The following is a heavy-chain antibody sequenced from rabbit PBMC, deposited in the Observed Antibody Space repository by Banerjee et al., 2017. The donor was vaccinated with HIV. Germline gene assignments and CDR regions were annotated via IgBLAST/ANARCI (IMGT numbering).Heavy chain of an antibody. CDR2: IYTGTSGST. D-gene: IGHD4-1*01. Sequence: QEQLEESGGDLVKPEGSLTITCTASGFSFSNKYVMCWVRQAPGKGLELIACIYTGTSGSTYYANWAKGRFTISKTSSTTVTLQMTSLTAADTASYFCARDLAGVIGWNFNLWGPGTLVTVS. CDR1: GFSFSNKYV. J-gene: IGHJ4*01. CDR3: ARDLAGVIGWNFNL. V-gene: IGHV1S45*01.